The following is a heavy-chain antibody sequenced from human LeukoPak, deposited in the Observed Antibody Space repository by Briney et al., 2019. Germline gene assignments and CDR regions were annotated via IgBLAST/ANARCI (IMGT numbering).Heavy chain of an antibody. Sequence: PSETLSLTCTVSGGSISSHYWSWIRQPPGKGLEWIGYTHYRGDINYNPSLKSRLTMSVDASSNQVSLKLSSVTAADAAVYYCGRNLGSGSDHWGQGTLVTVSS. CDR3: GRNLGSGSDH. J-gene: IGHJ4*02. D-gene: IGHD3-10*01. CDR1: GGSISSHY. CDR2: THYRGDI. V-gene: IGHV4-59*11.